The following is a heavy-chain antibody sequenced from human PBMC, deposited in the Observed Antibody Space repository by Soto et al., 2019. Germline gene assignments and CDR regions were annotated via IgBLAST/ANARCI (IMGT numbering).Heavy chain of an antibody. D-gene: IGHD3-3*01. V-gene: IGHV1-2*02. J-gene: IGHJ6*02. CDR2: INPNSGGP. Sequence: AXSGKVSCKASGYTLTGYYIHWVRQAPGQRLEWMGYINPNSGGPNYAQKFQGRVTMTRDTSMSTADMELSRLISDGTAVYFCARDYWSGDRYYYGMDVWGQGTTVTVSS. CDR1: GYTLTGYY. CDR3: ARDYWSGDRYYYGMDV.